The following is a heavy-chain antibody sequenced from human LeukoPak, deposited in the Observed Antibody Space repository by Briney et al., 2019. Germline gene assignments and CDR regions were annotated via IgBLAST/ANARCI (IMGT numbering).Heavy chain of an antibody. CDR1: GGSISSSSYY. Sequence: SETLSLTCTVSGGSISSSSYYWGWIRQPPGKGLECIGCIYYSGSTYYNPSLKSRVTISVDTSKNQFSLKLSSVTAADTAVYYCARTGVIAVAGPDLDYWGQGTLVTVSS. D-gene: IGHD6-19*01. V-gene: IGHV4-39*07. CDR2: IYYSGST. J-gene: IGHJ4*02. CDR3: ARTGVIAVAGPDLDY.